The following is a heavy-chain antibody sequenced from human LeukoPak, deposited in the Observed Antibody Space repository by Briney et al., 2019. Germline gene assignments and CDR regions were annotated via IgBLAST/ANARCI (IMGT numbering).Heavy chain of an antibody. CDR3: AVRAAGGYCSGGSCYYPDAFDI. J-gene: IGHJ3*02. D-gene: IGHD2-15*01. CDR2: IYTSGNT. CDR1: GGSISSGSYY. V-gene: IGHV4-61*02. Sequence: SETLSLTCTVSGGSISSGSYYWSWIRQPAGKGLEWIGRIYTSGNTNYNPSLKSRVTISVDTSKNQFSLKLSSVTAADTAVYYCAVRAAGGYCSGGSCYYPDAFDIWGQGTMVTVSS.